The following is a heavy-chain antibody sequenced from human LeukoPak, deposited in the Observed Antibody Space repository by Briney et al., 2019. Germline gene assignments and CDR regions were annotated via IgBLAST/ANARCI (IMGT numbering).Heavy chain of an antibody. D-gene: IGHD3-10*01. Sequence: GGSLRLSCAASGFTFSSYWMSWVRQAPGKGLEWVANIKQDGSEKYYVDSVKGRFTISRDNAKNSLYLQMNSLRAEDTAVYYCARDADLWFGRTLNWFDPWGQGTLVTVSS. J-gene: IGHJ5*02. CDR3: ARDADLWFGRTLNWFDP. CDR2: IKQDGSEK. CDR1: GFTFSSYW. V-gene: IGHV3-7*01.